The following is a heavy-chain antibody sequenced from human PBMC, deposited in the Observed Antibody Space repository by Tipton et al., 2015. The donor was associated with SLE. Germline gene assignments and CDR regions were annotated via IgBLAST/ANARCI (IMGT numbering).Heavy chain of an antibody. D-gene: IGHD1-26*01. V-gene: IGHV4-59*01. CDR1: GGSISSYH. Sequence: TLSLTCTVSGGSISSYHWSWIRQPPGKGLEWIGYINYSGSTNYNPSLKSRVTISVDTSKNQFSLKLTSVTAADTAVYYCARGGSSDAFDIWGQGTMVTVSS. J-gene: IGHJ3*02. CDR3: ARGGSSDAFDI. CDR2: INYSGST.